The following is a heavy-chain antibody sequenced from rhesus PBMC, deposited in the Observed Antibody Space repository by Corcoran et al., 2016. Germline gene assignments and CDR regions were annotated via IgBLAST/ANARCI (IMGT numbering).Heavy chain of an antibody. CDR2: INSGGGNT. Sequence: EVQLVETGGGLVQPGGSLKLSCAASGFTFSSYGMSWVRQAPGQGLEWVSAINSGGGNTYYADSVKGRINISRDNSKNTLSRQMNSLRAEDTAVYYCAKTRYWSDYYLDYWGQGVLVTVSS. D-gene: IGHD3-22*01. J-gene: IGHJ4*01. CDR3: AKTRYWSDYYLDY. CDR1: GFTFSSYG. V-gene: IGHV3S5*01.